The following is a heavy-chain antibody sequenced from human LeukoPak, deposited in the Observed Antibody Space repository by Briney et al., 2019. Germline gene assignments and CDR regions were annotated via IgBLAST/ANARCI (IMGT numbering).Heavy chain of an antibody. V-gene: IGHV4-38-2*02. CDR3: ARDLKSRGVTKYYFDY. CDR1: GYSISSGYY. J-gene: IGHJ4*02. D-gene: IGHD3-10*01. CDR2: IYHSGST. Sequence: PSETLSLTCTVSGYSISSGYYWGWIRQPPGKGLEWIGSIYHSGSTYYNPSLKSRVTISVDTSKNQFSLKLSSVTAADTAVYYCARDLKSRGVTKYYFDYWGQGTLVTVSS.